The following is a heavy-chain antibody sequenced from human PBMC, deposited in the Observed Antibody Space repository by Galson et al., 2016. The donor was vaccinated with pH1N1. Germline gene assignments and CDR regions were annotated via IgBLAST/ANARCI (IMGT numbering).Heavy chain of an antibody. CDR3: ACMVRGDYFDY. J-gene: IGHJ4*02. Sequence: VKVSCKAPGYTFTSYGISWVRQAPGQGLEWMGWINPYTGDTNYAQKLQGRVTMTTDTSTSTAYMELRSLRSDDTAVYYCACMVRGDYFDYWGQGTLVTVSS. V-gene: IGHV1-18*01. D-gene: IGHD3-10*01. CDR2: INPYTGDT. CDR1: GYTFTSYG.